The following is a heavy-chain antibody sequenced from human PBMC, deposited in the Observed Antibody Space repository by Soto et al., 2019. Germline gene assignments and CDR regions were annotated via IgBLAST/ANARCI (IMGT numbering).Heavy chain of an antibody. J-gene: IGHJ6*02. Sequence: QVQLVQSGAEVKKPGSSVKVSYKASGGTFSSYAISWVRQAPGQGLEWMGGIIPIFGTANYAQKFQGRVTITADESTSTAYMELSSLRSEDTAVYYCARDQYCSSTSCYKPGGMDVWGQGTTVTVSS. CDR1: GGTFSSYA. CDR3: ARDQYCSSTSCYKPGGMDV. CDR2: IIPIFGTA. D-gene: IGHD2-2*02. V-gene: IGHV1-69*01.